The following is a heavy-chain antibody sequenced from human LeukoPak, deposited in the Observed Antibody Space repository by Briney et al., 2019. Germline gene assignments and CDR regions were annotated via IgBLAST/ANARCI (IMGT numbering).Heavy chain of an antibody. CDR2: IYYSGGS. CDR1: GDSISSGGFH. Sequence: PTETLSLTCTVSGDSISSGGFHWSWIRQHPGKGLEWIGYIYYSGGSYYNPSLESRVTISVDTSKNQFSLKLTSVTAADTAVYYCARGEMATTYYFDYWGQGTLVTVSS. J-gene: IGHJ4*02. V-gene: IGHV4-31*03. D-gene: IGHD5-24*01. CDR3: ARGEMATTYYFDY.